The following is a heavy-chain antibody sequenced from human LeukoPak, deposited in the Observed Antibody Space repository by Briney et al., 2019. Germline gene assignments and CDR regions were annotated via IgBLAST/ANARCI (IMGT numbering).Heavy chain of an antibody. CDR2: ISGSSSYI. J-gene: IGHJ4*02. CDR1: GFTFSSHT. Sequence: PGGPPRLSCAASGFTFSSHTMTWVRQTPGKGLEWVSSISGSSSYIFYADSVKGRFTISRDNAKNSLYLQMNSLRAEDTAVYYCARYYYDSSPLIAYWGQGTQVTVSS. CDR3: ARYYYDSSPLIAY. V-gene: IGHV3-21*01. D-gene: IGHD3-22*01.